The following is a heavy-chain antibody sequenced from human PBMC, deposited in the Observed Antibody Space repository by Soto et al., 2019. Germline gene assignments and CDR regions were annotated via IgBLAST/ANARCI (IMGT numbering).Heavy chain of an antibody. CDR1: VDSLTRYW. D-gene: IGHD2-2*02. CDR2: IDPSDSYT. J-gene: IGHJ4*02. V-gene: IGHV5-10-1*01. CDR3: ALQFQGYCSSTSCYSDY. Sequence: PGHSLKISYKGCVDSLTRYWISWDLQKTGKGLEWMGRIDPSDSYTNYSPSFQGHVTISADKSISTAYLQWSSLKASDTAMYYCALQFQGYCSSTSCYSDYSGQGPLVTVSS.